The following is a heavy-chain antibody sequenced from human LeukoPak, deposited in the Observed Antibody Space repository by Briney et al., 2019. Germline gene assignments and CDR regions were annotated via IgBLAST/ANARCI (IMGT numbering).Heavy chain of an antibody. J-gene: IGHJ4*02. Sequence: SETLSLTGSVSGGSINSFYWVWIRQSPGKGLEWIGYIYYSGSTHYNPSLKSRVTISVDTSKNQFSLKLSSVTAADTAVYYCARGGDSGTYWGQGTLVTVSS. CDR1: GGSINSFY. D-gene: IGHD1-26*01. CDR3: ARGGDSGTY. CDR2: IYYSGST. V-gene: IGHV4-59*08.